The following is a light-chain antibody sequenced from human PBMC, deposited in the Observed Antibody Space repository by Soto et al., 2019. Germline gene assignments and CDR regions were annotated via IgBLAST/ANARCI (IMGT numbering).Light chain of an antibody. CDR3: QQYNNWPQA. CDR2: GAS. Sequence: EIVMTQSPATLSVSPGERATLSCRASQSVSSNLAWYQQKPGQAPRLLIYGASTRATGIPARFSGSGSGTGFTLTISSLQSEDFAVYYCQQYNNWPQAFGGGTKVDI. J-gene: IGKJ4*01. CDR1: QSVSSN. V-gene: IGKV3-15*01.